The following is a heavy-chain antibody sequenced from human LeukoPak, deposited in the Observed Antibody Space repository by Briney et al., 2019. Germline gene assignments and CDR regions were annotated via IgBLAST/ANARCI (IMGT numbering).Heavy chain of an antibody. Sequence: PSETLSLTCTVSGGSISSGGYYWSWVRQAPGKGLEWVSVIYSGGSTYYADSVKGRFTISRDNSKNTLYLQMNSLRAEDTAVYYCATTSRLYGDSTGDYFDYWGQGTLVTVSS. D-gene: IGHD4-17*01. J-gene: IGHJ4*02. CDR3: ATTSRLYGDSTGDYFDY. CDR2: IYSGGST. V-gene: IGHV3-53*01. CDR1: GGSISSGGYY.